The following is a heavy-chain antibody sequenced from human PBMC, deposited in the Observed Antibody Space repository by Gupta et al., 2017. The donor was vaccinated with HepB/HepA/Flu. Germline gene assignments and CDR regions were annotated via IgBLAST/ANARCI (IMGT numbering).Heavy chain of an antibody. CDR1: GFTFSDHG. J-gene: IGHJ3*02. Sequence: DVQLVESGGGVVRPGGSLRLSWVVSGFTFSDHGMSWVRQVPGKGLEWVSSINWSGGSTGYADSVKGRFIISRDNAKNSLYLQMDSLRGEDTALYYCARPRGVFFFNIWGQGTMVTVSS. D-gene: IGHD3-3*01. CDR2: INWSGGST. V-gene: IGHV3-20*04. CDR3: ARPRGVFFFNI.